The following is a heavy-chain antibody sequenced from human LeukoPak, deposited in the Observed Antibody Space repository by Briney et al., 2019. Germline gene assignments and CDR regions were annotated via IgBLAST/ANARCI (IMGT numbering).Heavy chain of an antibody. V-gene: IGHV4-39*02. CDR1: GGSTSSGPYY. D-gene: IGHD2-15*01. Sequence: SETLSLTCTVSGGSTSSGPYYWGWIRQPPGKGLEWIGNIYYGENTYYNPSLKSRVTISIDTSKNHFYLKLSSLTAADTAVYYCARVGSGRFDYWGQGTLVTVSS. CDR2: IYYGENT. CDR3: ARVGSGRFDY. J-gene: IGHJ4*02.